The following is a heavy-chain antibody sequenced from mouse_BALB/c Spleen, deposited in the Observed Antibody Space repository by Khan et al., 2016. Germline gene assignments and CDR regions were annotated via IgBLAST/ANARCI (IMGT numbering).Heavy chain of an antibody. Sequence: QVQLKQSGAELMKPGASVKISCKATGYTFSTFWIEWVKQRPGHGLEWIGEILPGSHSINYNEKFKGKATFTAETSSNTAYMQLSGLTSDDPAVYSCARWGLLYGMDYSGQGTSVTVAS. CDR1: GYTFSTFW. V-gene: IGHV1-9*01. CDR3: ARWGLLYGMDY. J-gene: IGHJ4*01. CDR2: ILPGSHSI. D-gene: IGHD2-3*01.